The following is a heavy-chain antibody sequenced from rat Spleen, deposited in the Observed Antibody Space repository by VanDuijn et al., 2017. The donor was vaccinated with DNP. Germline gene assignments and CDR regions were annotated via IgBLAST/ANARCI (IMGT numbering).Heavy chain of an antibody. D-gene: IGHD1-4*01. CDR3: AGRPPPTRGPFDY. Sequence: EVQLVESGGGLVQPGRSMKVSCAASGFTFTNYGMAWVRQTPTKGLEWVATISYDGYSTYYRDSGKGRFTISRDNAKSTLYLQMDSLRSEDTASYYCAGRPPPTRGPFDYWGQGVTVTVSS. CDR1: GFTFTNYG. V-gene: IGHV5-29*01. J-gene: IGHJ2*01. CDR2: ISYDGYST.